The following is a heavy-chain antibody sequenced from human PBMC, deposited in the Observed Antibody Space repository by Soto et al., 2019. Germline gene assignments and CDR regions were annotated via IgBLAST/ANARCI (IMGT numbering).Heavy chain of an antibody. CDR2: IIPIFGTA. V-gene: IGHV1-69*01. CDR1: GGTFSSYA. D-gene: IGHD2-2*01. Sequence: QVQLVQSGAEGKKPGSSVKVSCKASGGTFSSYAISWVRQAPGQGLEWMGGIIPIFGTANYAQKFQGRVTITADESTSTAYMELSSLRSEDTAVYYCARGNLVPAAPYYYYGMYVWGQGTTVTVSS. J-gene: IGHJ6*02. CDR3: ARGNLVPAAPYYYYGMYV.